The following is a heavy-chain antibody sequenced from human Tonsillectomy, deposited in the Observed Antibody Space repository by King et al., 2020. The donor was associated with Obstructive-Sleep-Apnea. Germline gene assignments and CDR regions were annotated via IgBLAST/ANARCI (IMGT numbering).Heavy chain of an antibody. J-gene: IGHJ6*02. CDR1: GFSFSVYY. CDR2: ISASGSTI. D-gene: IGHD3-9*01. CDR3: ARADRDYDVFYGLDV. Sequence: VQLVESGGGLVKPGGSLRLSCAASGFSFSVYYMNWIRQAPGKGLEWVAHISASGSTIYDADSVKGRFTISRDNAKNSLFLQMNSLRAEATAVYYCARADRDYDVFYGLDVWGQGTTVTVSS. V-gene: IGHV3-11*01.